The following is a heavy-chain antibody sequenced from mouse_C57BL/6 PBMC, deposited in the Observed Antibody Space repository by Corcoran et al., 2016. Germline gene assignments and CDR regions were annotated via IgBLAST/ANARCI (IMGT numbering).Heavy chain of an antibody. Sequence: QIQLVQSGPELKKPGETVKISCKASGYTFTTYGMSWVKQAPGKGLKWMGWINTYSGVPTYADDFKGRFAFSLETSASTAYLQINNLKNEDTATYFCAGRYYVSSYYFDYWGQGTTLTVSS. CDR3: AGRYYVSSYYFDY. V-gene: IGHV9-3*01. J-gene: IGHJ2*01. CDR2: INTYSGVP. CDR1: GYTFTTYG. D-gene: IGHD1-1*01.